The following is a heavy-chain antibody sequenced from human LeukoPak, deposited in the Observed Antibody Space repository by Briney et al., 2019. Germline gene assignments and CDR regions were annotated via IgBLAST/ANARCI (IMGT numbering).Heavy chain of an antibody. CDR3: ARADQTAAGLPDAFDI. CDR1: GGSISSYY. V-gene: IGHV4-4*07. J-gene: IGHJ3*02. CDR2: IYTSGST. D-gene: IGHD6-13*01. Sequence: SETLSLTCTVSGGSISSYYWSWIRQPAGKGLEWIGRIYTSGSTNYNPFLKSRVTMSVDTSKNQFSLKLSSVTAADTAVYYCARADQTAAGLPDAFDIWGQGTMVTVSS.